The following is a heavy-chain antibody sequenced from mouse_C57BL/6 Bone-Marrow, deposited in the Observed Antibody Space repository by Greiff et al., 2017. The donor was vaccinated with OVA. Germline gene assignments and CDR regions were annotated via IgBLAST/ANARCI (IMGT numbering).Heavy chain of an antibody. CDR2: IRLKSDNYAT. J-gene: IGHJ3*01. CDR3: RVGTWFGY. Sequence: EVKLEESGGGLVQPGGSMKLSCVASGFTFSNYWMNWVRQSPKKGLEWVAQIRLKSDNYATHNAESVKGRFTISKDNSKHSVDLQMNNVRAEVTGIYNCRVGTWFGYWGQGTMVTVSA. V-gene: IGHV6-3*01. CDR1: GFTFSNYW. D-gene: IGHD1-1*02.